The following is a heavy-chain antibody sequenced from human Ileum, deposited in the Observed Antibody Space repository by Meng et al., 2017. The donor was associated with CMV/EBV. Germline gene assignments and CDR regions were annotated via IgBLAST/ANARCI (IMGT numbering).Heavy chain of an antibody. Sequence: GESLKISCAASGFTFSSYAMRWVRQAPGKGLEWVSAISGSGGSTYYADSVKGRFTISRDNSKNTLYLQVNSLRAEDTAVYYCASFGGVIVSDYWGQGTLVTVSS. J-gene: IGHJ4*02. CDR1: GFTFSSYA. V-gene: IGHV3-23*01. D-gene: IGHD3-16*02. CDR3: ASFGGVIVSDY. CDR2: ISGSGGST.